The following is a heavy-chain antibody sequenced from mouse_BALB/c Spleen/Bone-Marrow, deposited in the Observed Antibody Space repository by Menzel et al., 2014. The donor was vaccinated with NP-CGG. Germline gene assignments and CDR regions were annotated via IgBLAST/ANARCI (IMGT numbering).Heavy chain of an antibody. J-gene: IGHJ3*01. CDR1: RFTFSSYD. V-gene: IGHV5-9-4*01. CDR3: ARVVWKLLLRLFAY. Sequence: EVQVVESGGGLVKPGGSLKLACEASRFTFSSYDMSWVRQSPEKRLERVAEIRSGGRYTYYPENVTGRITISRDNAKNTLYLEMSSLRAEHTSMYYCARVVWKLLLRLFAYWGQGTLVTVSA. CDR2: IRSGGRYT. D-gene: IGHD1-1*01.